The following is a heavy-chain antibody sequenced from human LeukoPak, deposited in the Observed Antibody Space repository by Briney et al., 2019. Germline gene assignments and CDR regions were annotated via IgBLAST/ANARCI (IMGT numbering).Heavy chain of an antibody. CDR2: INSDGSST. D-gene: IGHD3-10*01. Sequence: GGSLRLSCAASGFTFSSYEMNWVRQAPGKGLVWVSRINSDGSSTSYADSVKGRFTISRDNAKNTLYLQMNSLRAEDTAVYYCARGPYYYGSGFYYYYMDVWGKGTTVTISS. V-gene: IGHV3-74*01. CDR1: GFTFSSYE. CDR3: ARGPYYYGSGFYYYYMDV. J-gene: IGHJ6*03.